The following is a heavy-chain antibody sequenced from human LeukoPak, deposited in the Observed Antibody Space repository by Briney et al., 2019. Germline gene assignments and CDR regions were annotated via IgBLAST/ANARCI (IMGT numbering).Heavy chain of an antibody. CDR1: GFSVSSNS. CDR2: IYSDNT. J-gene: IGHJ4*02. Sequence: GGSLRLSCTVSGFSVSSNSMSWVRQAPGKGLEWVSFIYSDNTHYSDSVKGRFTISRDNSKNTLYLQMNSLRAENTAVYYCVRRAGAYSHPYDYWGQGTLVTVSS. CDR3: VRRAGAYSHPYDY. V-gene: IGHV3-53*01. D-gene: IGHD4/OR15-4a*01.